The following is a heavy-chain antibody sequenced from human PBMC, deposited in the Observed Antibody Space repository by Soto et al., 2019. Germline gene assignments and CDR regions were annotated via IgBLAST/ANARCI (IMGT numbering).Heavy chain of an antibody. CDR1: GGTFNTYA. J-gene: IGHJ6*02. CDR3: ARGGKERFRGPGMDV. CDR2: IITFFGAA. D-gene: IGHD1-1*01. Sequence: QVQLVQSGAEVRKPGSSVRLSCKASGGTFNTYAFNWVRQTPGQGLEWLGGIITFFGAAMYAQKFQGRVTITADEFTTTAYMKLSSLRDDDTAVYYCARGGKERFRGPGMDVWGQGTTVTVSS. V-gene: IGHV1-69*01.